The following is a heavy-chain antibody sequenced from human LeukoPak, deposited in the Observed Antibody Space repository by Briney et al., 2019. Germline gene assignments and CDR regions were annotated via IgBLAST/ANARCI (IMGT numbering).Heavy chain of an antibody. CDR3: ARISSHYYFHMDV. CDR1: GFALSTSGMF. CDR2: LDWDDDK. Sequence: SGPALVKRTQTLTLTCTFSGFALSTSGMFVSWIRQPPGKALDWLARLDWDDDKYYSTSLETRLTISKDTSKNQVVLTMTNMEPAETATYYCARISSHYYFHMDVWGKGTTVTVSS. J-gene: IGHJ6*04. V-gene: IGHV2-70*11.